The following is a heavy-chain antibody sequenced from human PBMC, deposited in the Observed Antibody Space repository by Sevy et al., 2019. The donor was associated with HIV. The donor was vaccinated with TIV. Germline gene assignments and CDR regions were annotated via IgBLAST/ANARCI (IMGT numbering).Heavy chain of an antibody. D-gene: IGHD2-15*01. CDR3: VPHCGGGACSSLS. V-gene: IGHV3-7*01. CDR1: GFTFSSYW. J-gene: IGHJ5*02. Sequence: QAGGSLRLSCEASGFTFSSYWMSWVRQAPGKGLEWVANIKPDGSEGYYVDSVKGRFTISRDNAENSLYLQVNSLRVEDTAVYFCVPHCGGGACSSLSWGQGAPVTVSS. CDR2: IKPDGSEG.